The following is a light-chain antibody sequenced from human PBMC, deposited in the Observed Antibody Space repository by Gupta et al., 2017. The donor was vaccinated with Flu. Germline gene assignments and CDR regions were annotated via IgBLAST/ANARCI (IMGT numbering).Light chain of an antibody. V-gene: IGKV1-12*01. CDR3: QQADSFPRT. Sequence: GDRVTITCRASQASGSWLAWYQQKPGKAPKLLIYAASTLQGGVPSRFSGSGSGTDFTLTISSLQPEDFATYYCQQADSFPRTFGQGTKVEVK. J-gene: IGKJ1*01. CDR1: QASGSW. CDR2: AAS.